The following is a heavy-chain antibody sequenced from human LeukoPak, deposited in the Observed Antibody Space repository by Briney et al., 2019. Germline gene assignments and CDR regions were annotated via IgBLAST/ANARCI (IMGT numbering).Heavy chain of an antibody. CDR3: AKAKDYGSGSYVDY. V-gene: IGHV3-23*01. Sequence: GGSLRLSCAASGFTFSSYAMNWVRQAPGKGLEWVSAISGSGGSTYYADSVKGRFTISRDNSKNTLYLQMNSLRAEDTAVYYCAKAKDYGSGSYVDYWGQGTLVTVSS. CDR2: ISGSGGST. D-gene: IGHD3-10*01. CDR1: GFTFSSYA. J-gene: IGHJ4*02.